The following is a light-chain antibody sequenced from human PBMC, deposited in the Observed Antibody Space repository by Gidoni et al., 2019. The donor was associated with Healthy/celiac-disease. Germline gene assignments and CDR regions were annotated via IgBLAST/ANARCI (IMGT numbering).Light chain of an antibody. CDR3: QAWDSSTVV. CDR1: KLGDKY. Sequence: SYEPTQPPSVSVSPGQTASITCSGAKLGDKYACWSQQTPGQSPVLVIYQDSKRPSGTPERFSGSNAGNTATLTISGTQAMDEADYYCQAWDSSTVVFGGGTKLTVL. J-gene: IGLJ2*01. CDR2: QDS. V-gene: IGLV3-1*01.